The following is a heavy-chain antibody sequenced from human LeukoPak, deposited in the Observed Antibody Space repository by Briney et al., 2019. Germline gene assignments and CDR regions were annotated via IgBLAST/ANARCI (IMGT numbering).Heavy chain of an antibody. CDR1: GYTFTGYF. D-gene: IGHD1-1*01. CDR2: INPNSGGP. J-gene: IGHJ4*02. CDR3: ARDYPNFGYFDY. V-gene: IGHV1-2*02. Sequence: ASVKVSCKASGYTFTGYFIHWVRQAPGQGLEWMGWINPNSGGPNYAQKFQGRVTMTRDTSITTAYMELSRLRSDDTAVYYCARDYPNFGYFDYWGQGALVTVSS.